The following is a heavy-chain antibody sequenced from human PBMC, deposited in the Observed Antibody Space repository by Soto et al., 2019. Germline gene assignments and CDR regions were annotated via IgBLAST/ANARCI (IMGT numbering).Heavy chain of an antibody. J-gene: IGHJ4*02. CDR3: ARDRDDYGSGNYYNRFDF. V-gene: IGHV1-69*01. CDR1: GGIFSTYA. CDR2: IIPIFGTP. D-gene: IGHD3-10*01. Sequence: QVQLVQSGAEVKKPGSSVKVSCKASGGIFSTYAISWLRQAPGQGLEWMGGIIPIFGTPNYAQRFQGRVTVTADESTSTAYMELGRLRFEDTAVYYCARDRDDYGSGNYYNRFDFWGQGTLVTVSS.